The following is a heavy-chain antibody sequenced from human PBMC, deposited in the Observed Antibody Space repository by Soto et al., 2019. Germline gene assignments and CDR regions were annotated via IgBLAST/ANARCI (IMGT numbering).Heavy chain of an antibody. CDR3: ARVSPHYDYIWGSYRRPYYFDY. CDR2: IYYSGST. CDR1: GGSISSYY. J-gene: IGHJ4*02. V-gene: IGHV4-59*01. Sequence: SETLSLPCTVSGGSISSYYWSWIRQPPGKGLEWIGYIYYSGSTNYNPSLKSRVTISVDTSKNQFSLKLSSVTAADTAVYYCARVSPHYDYIWGSYRRPYYFDYWGQGTLVTVSS. D-gene: IGHD3-16*02.